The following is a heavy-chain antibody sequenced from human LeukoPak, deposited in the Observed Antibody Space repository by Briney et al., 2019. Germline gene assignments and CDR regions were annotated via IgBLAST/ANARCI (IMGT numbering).Heavy chain of an antibody. CDR2: IHYSGST. CDR1: GGSITSYY. J-gene: IGHJ4*02. CDR3: ARDKVPGDD. V-gene: IGHV4-59*01. Sequence: SETLSLTCTVSGGSITSYYWSWIRQPPGKGLEWIGYIHYSGSTDYNPSLKSRVTISVDTSKNQFSLNLRSVTAADTAVYYCARDKVPGDDWGQGTLVTVSS.